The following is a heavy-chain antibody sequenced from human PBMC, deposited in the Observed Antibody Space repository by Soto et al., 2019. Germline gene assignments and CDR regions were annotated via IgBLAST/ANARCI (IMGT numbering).Heavy chain of an antibody. CDR3: ARGGSLDY. CDR2: IYHSGNT. D-gene: IGHD3-16*01. J-gene: IGHJ4*02. V-gene: IGHV4-38-2*01. Sequence: PSETLSLTCAVSGFSISGSSYWGWIRQPPEMGLEWIGSIYHSGNTYYNPSLKSRVTMSVDTSKNQVSLKLSSVTAADTAVYYCARGGSLDYWGQGTRVTVSS. CDR1: GFSISGSSY.